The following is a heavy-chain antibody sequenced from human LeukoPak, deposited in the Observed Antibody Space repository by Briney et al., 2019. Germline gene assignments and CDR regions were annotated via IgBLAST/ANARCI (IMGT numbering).Heavy chain of an antibody. CDR2: IRYDGSNK. J-gene: IGHJ4*02. D-gene: IGHD3-3*01. Sequence: GGSLRLSCAASGFTFSSYGMHWVRQAPGKGLEWVAFIRYDGSNKYYADSVKGRFTISRDNSKNTLYLQMNSLRAEDTAVYYCAKDHDYDFWSGYWQAVDYWGQGTLVTVS. V-gene: IGHV3-30*02. CDR3: AKDHDYDFWSGYWQAVDY. CDR1: GFTFSSYG.